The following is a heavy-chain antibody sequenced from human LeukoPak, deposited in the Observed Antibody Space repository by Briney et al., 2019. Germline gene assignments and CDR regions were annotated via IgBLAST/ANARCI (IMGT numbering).Heavy chain of an antibody. Sequence: ASVKVSCKASGYTFTSYGISWVRQAPGQGLEWMGWISAYNGNTNYAQKLQGRVTMTTDTSTSTAYMELRSLRSDDTAVYYCARVVRIAAAGYQRPSYYYGMDVWGQGTTVTVSS. CDR3: ARVVRIAAAGYQRPSYYYGMDV. CDR2: ISAYNGNT. V-gene: IGHV1-18*01. J-gene: IGHJ6*02. CDR1: GYTFTSYG. D-gene: IGHD6-13*01.